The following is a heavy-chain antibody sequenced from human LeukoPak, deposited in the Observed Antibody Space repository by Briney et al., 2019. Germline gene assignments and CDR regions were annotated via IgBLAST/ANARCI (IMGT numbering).Heavy chain of an antibody. CDR1: GDSVSSNSAA. CDR3: AVGYCSSTSCHNGGFDP. J-gene: IGHJ5*02. Sequence: SQTLSLTCAISGDSVSSNSAAWNWIRQSPSRGLEWLGRTYYRSKLYNDYAVSVKSRIPINPDTSKNQFFLQLTSVTPEDTAVYYCAVGYCSSTSCHNGGFDPWGQGTLVTVSS. V-gene: IGHV6-1*01. D-gene: IGHD2-2*02. CDR2: TYYRSKLYN.